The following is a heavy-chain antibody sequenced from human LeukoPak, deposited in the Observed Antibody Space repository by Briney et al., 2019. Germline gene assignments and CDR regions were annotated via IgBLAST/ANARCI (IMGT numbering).Heavy chain of an antibody. D-gene: IGHD3-16*01. Sequence: GGSLRLSCAASGYTFSSYEMNWVRQAPGKGLEWVSYISSSGSTIYYADSVKGRFTISRDNAKNSLYLQMNSLRAEDTAVYYCARWDYAFDCWGQGTLVTVSS. J-gene: IGHJ4*02. CDR2: ISSSGSTI. CDR1: GYTFSSYE. V-gene: IGHV3-48*03. CDR3: ARWDYAFDC.